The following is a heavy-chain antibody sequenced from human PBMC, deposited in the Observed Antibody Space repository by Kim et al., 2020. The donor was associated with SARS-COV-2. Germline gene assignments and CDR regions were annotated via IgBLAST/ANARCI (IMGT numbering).Heavy chain of an antibody. Sequence: GGSLRLSCAASGFTFSSYGMHWVRQAPGKGLEWVAVISYDGSNKYYADSVKGRFTISRDNSKNTLYLQMNSLRAEDTAVYYCAKDAATQQPGIQLWLDPWGQGTLVTVSS. D-gene: IGHD5-18*01. CDR2: ISYDGSNK. J-gene: IGHJ5*02. V-gene: IGHV3-30*18. CDR1: GFTFSSYG. CDR3: AKDAATQQPGIQLWLDP.